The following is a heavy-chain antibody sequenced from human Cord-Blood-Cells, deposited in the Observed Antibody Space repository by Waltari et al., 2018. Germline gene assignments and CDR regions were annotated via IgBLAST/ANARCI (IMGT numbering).Heavy chain of an antibody. CDR3: ARDPFTMVRGVIIDY. V-gene: IGHV1-2*02. CDR1: GYTFTGYY. Sequence: QVQLVQSGAEVKKPGASVKVSCKASGYTFTGYYMHWLRHAPGQGLEWRGWINPNSGGTNYAQKFQGRVTMTRDTSISTAYMELSRLRSDDTAVYYCARDPFTMVRGVIIDYWGQGTLVTVSS. D-gene: IGHD3-10*01. CDR2: INPNSGGT. J-gene: IGHJ4*02.